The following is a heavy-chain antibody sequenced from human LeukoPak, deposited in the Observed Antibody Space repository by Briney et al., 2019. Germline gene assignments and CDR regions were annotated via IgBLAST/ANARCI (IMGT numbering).Heavy chain of an antibody. D-gene: IGHD4-23*01. CDR1: GGSISRYY. CDR3: ARGGRAVDSDY. V-gene: IGHV4-59*01. Sequence: SETLSLTCTVSGGSISRYYWSWIRQPPGKGLEWIGYIYYSGSTNYNPSLKSRVTISVDTFKNQFSLKLSSVTAADTAVYYCARGGRAVDSDYWSQGTLVTVSS. CDR2: IYYSGST. J-gene: IGHJ4*02.